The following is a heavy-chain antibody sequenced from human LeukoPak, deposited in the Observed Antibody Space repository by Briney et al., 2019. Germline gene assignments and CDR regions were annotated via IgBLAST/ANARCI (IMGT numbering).Heavy chain of an antibody. D-gene: IGHD6-6*01. Sequence: RASVKVSCKASGYTFTSYGISWVRQAPGQGLEWMGWISAYNGNTNYAQKLQGRVTMTTDTSTSTAYMELRSLRSDDTAVYYCARPRRGIAARGNWFDPWGQGTLVTVSS. J-gene: IGHJ5*02. CDR2: ISAYNGNT. V-gene: IGHV1-18*01. CDR1: GYTFTSYG. CDR3: ARPRRGIAARGNWFDP.